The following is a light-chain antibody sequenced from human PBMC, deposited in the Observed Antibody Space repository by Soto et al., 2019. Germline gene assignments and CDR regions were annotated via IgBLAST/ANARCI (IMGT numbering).Light chain of an antibody. CDR1: QAIGRS. CDR2: KAS. CDR3: QQYNIHLYT. Sequence: DIQMTQSPSTLSASVGDRVTITCRASQAIGRSLAWYQHKPGKAPRLLIYKASTLESGAPSRFSGSGSGTEFTLTISSLQPDDFATYYCQQYNIHLYTFVQGTNLEIK. V-gene: IGKV1-5*03. J-gene: IGKJ2*01.